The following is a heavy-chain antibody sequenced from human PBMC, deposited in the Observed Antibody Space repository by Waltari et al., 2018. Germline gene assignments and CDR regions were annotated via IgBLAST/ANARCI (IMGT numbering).Heavy chain of an antibody. V-gene: IGHV3-23*04. Sequence: EVQLVESGGGLVQPGGSLTLSCGVSGFRFSKYAMSWVRQAPGRCLELVSGISGAGENSYYAASVKGRFTIARDNSKSILFLQMNSLRAEDTAVYYCAKDQGYAGKDGDLRHWGQGSLVSVSS. D-gene: IGHD2-2*01. J-gene: IGHJ1*01. CDR1: GFRFSKYA. CDR2: ISGAGENS. CDR3: AKDQGYAGKDGDLRH.